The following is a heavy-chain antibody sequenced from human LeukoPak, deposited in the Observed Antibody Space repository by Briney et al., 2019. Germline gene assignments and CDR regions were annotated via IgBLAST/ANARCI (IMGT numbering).Heavy chain of an antibody. CDR1: GFTFSSYA. J-gene: IGHJ4*02. V-gene: IGHV3-23*01. D-gene: IGHD6-19*01. Sequence: GGSLRLSCAASGFTFSSYAMSWVRQAPGKGLEWVPAISGSGGSTYYADSVKGRFTISRDNSKNTLYLQMNSLRAEDTAVYYCAKDLSSGWYSSDYWGQGTLVTVSS. CDR3: AKDLSSGWYSSDY. CDR2: ISGSGGST.